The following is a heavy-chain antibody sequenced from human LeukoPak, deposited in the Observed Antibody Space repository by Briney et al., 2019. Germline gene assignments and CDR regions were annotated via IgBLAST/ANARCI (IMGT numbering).Heavy chain of an antibody. J-gene: IGHJ4*02. Sequence: SETLSLTCTVSGVSIANNYYYWAWIRQPPGKGLDLIGCIFHRGTTFYNSSLKSRVTIYADSSKNQFSLRLTSVAAADTAVYYCATLGLLRGAGFSLATHFDFWGQGTLVTVSS. V-gene: IGHV4-39*01. CDR3: ATLGLLRGAGFSLATHFDF. CDR1: GVSIANNYYY. D-gene: IGHD1-26*01. CDR2: IFHRGTT.